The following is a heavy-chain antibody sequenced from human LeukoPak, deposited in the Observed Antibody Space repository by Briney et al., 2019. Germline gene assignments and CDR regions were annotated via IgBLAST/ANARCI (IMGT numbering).Heavy chain of an antibody. J-gene: IGHJ4*02. CDR1: GLTVSSNY. V-gene: IGHV3-66*01. CDR2: IYWDDRGGDT. Sequence: PGGSLRLSCAVSGLTVSSNYMSWVRQAPGKGLEWVSVIYWDDRGGDTYYADSVKGRFTISRDNSKNTLYLQVNSLRAEDTAVYYCARRTDSGYFDYWGQGTLVTVSS. CDR3: ARRTDSGYFDY. D-gene: IGHD1-26*01.